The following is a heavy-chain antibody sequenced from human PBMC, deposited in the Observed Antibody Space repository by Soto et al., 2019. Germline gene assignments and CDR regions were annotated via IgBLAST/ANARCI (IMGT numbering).Heavy chain of an antibody. J-gene: IGHJ3*02. CDR1: GFSFTANW. CDR2: IFPGDSDA. V-gene: IGHV5-51*01. CDR3: ARARVSTPRLEDPFDI. D-gene: IGHD3-3*01. Sequence: PGESLKISCRGSGFSFTANWIGWVRRLPGKGLEYMGIIFPGDSDARYSPSFQGQVTISADKSISTAYLQWTSLKSSDTAIYYCARARVSTPRLEDPFDIWGQGTMVTVSS.